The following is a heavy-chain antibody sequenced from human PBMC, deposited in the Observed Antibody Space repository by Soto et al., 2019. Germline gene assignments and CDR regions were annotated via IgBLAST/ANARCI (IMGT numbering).Heavy chain of an antibody. CDR3: AKARRVLAGKNYYYYYGMDV. J-gene: IGHJ6*02. V-gene: IGHV3-30*18. CDR1: GFTFSSYG. Sequence: GGSLRLSCAASGFTFSSYGMHWVRQAPGKGLEWVAVISYDGSNKYYADSVKGRFTISRDNSKNTLYLQMNSLRAEDTAVYYCAKARRVLAGKNYYYYYGMDVWGQGTTVTVS. CDR2: ISYDGSNK. D-gene: IGHD3-10*01.